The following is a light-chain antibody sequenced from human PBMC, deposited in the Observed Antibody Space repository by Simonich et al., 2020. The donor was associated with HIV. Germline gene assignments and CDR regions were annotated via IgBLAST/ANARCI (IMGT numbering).Light chain of an antibody. CDR1: QGISSD. CDR2: DAS. V-gene: IGKV1D-13*01. J-gene: IGKJ5*01. Sequence: AIQLTQSPSSLSASVGDRVTITCRASQGISSDLAWYQQKPGKAHKLLIYDASSLESGVPSRFSGSGSGTDFTLTISSLQPEDFATYYCQQFNNYPTFGQGTRLEIK. CDR3: QQFNNYPT.